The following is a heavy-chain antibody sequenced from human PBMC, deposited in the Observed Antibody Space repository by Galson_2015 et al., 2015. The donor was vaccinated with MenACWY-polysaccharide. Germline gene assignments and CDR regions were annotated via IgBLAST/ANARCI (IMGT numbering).Heavy chain of an antibody. D-gene: IGHD6-13*01. CDR3: AKDMNRGIGAAGSF. J-gene: IGHJ6*02. CDR1: GFTFDDYA. V-gene: IGHV3-9*01. CDR2: ISWNSGSI. Sequence: SLRLSCAASGFTFDDYAMHWVRHAPGKGLEWVSGISWNSGSIGYADSVKGRFTISRDNAKNSLYLQMNSLRAEDTALYYCAKDMNRGIGAAGSFSGQGTTVTVSS.